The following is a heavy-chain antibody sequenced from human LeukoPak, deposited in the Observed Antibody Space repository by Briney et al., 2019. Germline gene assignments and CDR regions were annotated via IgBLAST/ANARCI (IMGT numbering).Heavy chain of an antibody. CDR1: GFTFSSYA. CDR3: ARDLGWYGRYFDY. V-gene: IGHV3-30-3*01. CDR2: ISYDGSNK. D-gene: IGHD6-19*01. J-gene: IGHJ4*02. Sequence: GRSLRLSCAASGFTFSSYAMHWVRQAPGKGLEWVAVISYDGSNKYYADSVKGRFTISRDNSKNTLYLQMNSLRAEDTAVYYCARDLGWYGRYFDYWGQGTLITVSS.